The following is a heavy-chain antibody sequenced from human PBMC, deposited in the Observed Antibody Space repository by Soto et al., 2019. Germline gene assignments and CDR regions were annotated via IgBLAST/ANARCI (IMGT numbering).Heavy chain of an antibody. CDR3: AKDVGPLGNNEWYVDV. Sequence: EVQLLESGGGLVQPGGSLRLSCAASGYKFSNYAMTWVRQAPGKGLEWVSCISNGGDYIYYADAVKGRVTISRERSTSTPHLKMNCLTADDTEVSYCAKDVGPLGNNEWYVDVWGRGTRVTVS. CDR1: GYKFSNYA. V-gene: IGHV3-23*01. D-gene: IGHD1-1*01. CDR2: ISNGGDYI. J-gene: IGHJ2*01.